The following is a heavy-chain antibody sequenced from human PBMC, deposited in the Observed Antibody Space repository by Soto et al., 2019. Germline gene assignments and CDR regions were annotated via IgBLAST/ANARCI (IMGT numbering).Heavy chain of an antibody. CDR1: GGSISSYY. D-gene: IGHD3-16*01. CDR3: ARSRGGYFAY. CDR2: IYYSGST. J-gene: IGHJ4*02. Sequence: TLSLTCTVSGGSISSYYWSWIRQPPGKGLEWIGYIYYSGSTNYNPSLKSRVTISVDTSKNQFSLKLSSVTAADTAVYYCARSRGGYFAYWGKGTLVPV. V-gene: IGHV4-59*01.